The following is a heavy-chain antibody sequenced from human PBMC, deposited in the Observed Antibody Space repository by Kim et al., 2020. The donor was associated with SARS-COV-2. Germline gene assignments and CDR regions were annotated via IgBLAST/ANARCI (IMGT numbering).Heavy chain of an antibody. J-gene: IGHJ5*02. CDR2: IYYSGST. Sequence: SETLSLTCTVSGGSVSSGSYYRSWIRQPPGKGLEWIGYIYYSGSTNYNPSLKSRVTISVDTSKNQFSLKLSSVTAADTAVYYCARARRFGSGWYAGWFDPWGQGTLVTVSS. V-gene: IGHV4-61*01. CDR3: ARARRFGSGWYAGWFDP. CDR1: GGSVSSGSYY. D-gene: IGHD6-19*01.